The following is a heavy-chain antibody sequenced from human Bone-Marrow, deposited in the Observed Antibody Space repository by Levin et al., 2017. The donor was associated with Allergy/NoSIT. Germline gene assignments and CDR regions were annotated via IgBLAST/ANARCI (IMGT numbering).Heavy chain of an antibody. D-gene: IGHD3-10*01. CDR1: GFTFRSYG. CDR2: ISYDGSNK. V-gene: IGHV3-30*18. CDR3: AKDWDYYGSGSYLHY. J-gene: IGHJ4*02. Sequence: LSLTCAASGFTFRSYGMNWVRQAPGKGLELVAIISYDGSNKYYADSVKGRFTISRDDSKNTLYLQMISLRGEDTAVYYCAKDWDYYGSGSYLHYWGQGTLVTVST.